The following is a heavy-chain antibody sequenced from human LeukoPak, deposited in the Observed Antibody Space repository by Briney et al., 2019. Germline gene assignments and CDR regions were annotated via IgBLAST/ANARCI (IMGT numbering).Heavy chain of an antibody. V-gene: IGHV4-59*01. Sequence: PSETLSLTCTFSGGSISSYYWSWIRQPPGKGLEWIGYIYYSGSTNYNPSLKSRVTISVDTSKNQFSLKLSSVTAADTAVHYCARAALRYFDWLSCWYFDLWGRGTLVTVSS. CDR1: GGSISSYY. J-gene: IGHJ2*01. CDR3: ARAALRYFDWLSCWYFDL. D-gene: IGHD3-9*01. CDR2: IYYSGST.